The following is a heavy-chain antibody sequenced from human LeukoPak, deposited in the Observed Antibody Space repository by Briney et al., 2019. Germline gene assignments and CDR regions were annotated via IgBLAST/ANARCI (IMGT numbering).Heavy chain of an antibody. CDR2: IRCSGGDT. V-gene: IGHV3-23*01. D-gene: IGHD3-3*01. CDR3: ARDPGGYDFWSGYYTTNWFDP. CDR1: GFTFSAYS. Sequence: GGSLRLSCAASGFTFSAYSMSWVRQAPGKGLEWVSAIRCSGGDTYYADSVKGRFTISRDNSKNTLYLQMNSLRAEDTAVYYCARDPGGYDFWSGYYTTNWFDPWGQGTLVTVSS. J-gene: IGHJ5*02.